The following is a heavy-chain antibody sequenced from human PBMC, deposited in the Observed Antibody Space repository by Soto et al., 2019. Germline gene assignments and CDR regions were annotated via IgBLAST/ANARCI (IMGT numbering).Heavy chain of an antibody. D-gene: IGHD3-10*01. J-gene: IGHJ6*02. CDR3: ARVGRQFGPSYYYGMDV. Sequence: SETLSLTCTVSGGSISSDDYYWSWVRQAPGRGLEWIAYIYYTGSTYYNPALKSRLIISVDTYKKQFSLKLNSVTATETALNFCARVGRQFGPSYYYGMDVWGQGTAVTVSS. CDR2: IYYTGST. V-gene: IGHV4-30-4*01. CDR1: GGSISSDDYY.